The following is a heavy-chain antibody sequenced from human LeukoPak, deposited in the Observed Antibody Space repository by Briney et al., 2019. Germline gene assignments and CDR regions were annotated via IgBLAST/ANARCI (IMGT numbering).Heavy chain of an antibody. CDR2: IYSGSST. D-gene: IGHD2-15*01. Sequence: GGSLRLSCAASGFTVSSNYMNWVRQAPGKGLEWVSVIYSGSSTYYADSVKGRFTISRDNSKNALYLQMNSLRAEDTAVYYCASCVGGCYSAPFDYWGQGTLVTVSS. CDR3: ASCVGGCYSAPFDY. V-gene: IGHV3-53*01. J-gene: IGHJ4*02. CDR1: GFTVSSNY.